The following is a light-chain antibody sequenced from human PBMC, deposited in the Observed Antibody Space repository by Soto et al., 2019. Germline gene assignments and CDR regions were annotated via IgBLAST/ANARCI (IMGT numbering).Light chain of an antibody. Sequence: EIVLQPSPDTLSFSPGERAPISCRARQSVSGDYLAWYQQKPGQPPRLLIYGASSRATGIPDRFSGSGSGTDFTLTISRLEPEDFAVYYRQQYGSSGTCGHGTKGDIK. V-gene: IGKV3-20*01. CDR1: QSVSGDY. CDR3: QQYGSSGT. J-gene: IGKJ1*01. CDR2: GAS.